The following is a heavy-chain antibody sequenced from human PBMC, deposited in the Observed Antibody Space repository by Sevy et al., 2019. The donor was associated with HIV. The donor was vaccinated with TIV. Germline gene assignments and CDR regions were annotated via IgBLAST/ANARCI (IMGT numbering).Heavy chain of an antibody. Sequence: GGSLRLSCAASGFTFSSYAMHWVRQAPGKGLEWVAVISYDGSNKYYADSVKGRFTISRDNSKNTLYLQMNSLRAEDTAVYYCARPVGTAMVTPLEYWGQGTLVTVSS. D-gene: IGHD5-18*01. CDR2: ISYDGSNK. CDR3: ARPVGTAMVTPLEY. CDR1: GFTFSSYA. V-gene: IGHV3-30-3*01. J-gene: IGHJ4*02.